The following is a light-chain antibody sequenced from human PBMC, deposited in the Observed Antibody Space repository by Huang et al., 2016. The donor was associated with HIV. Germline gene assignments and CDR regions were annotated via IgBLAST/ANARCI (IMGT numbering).Light chain of an antibody. CDR2: WAS. CDR3: QQYYDAPHT. J-gene: IGKJ2*01. V-gene: IGKV4-1*01. Sequence: DIGMTQSPDSLAVSLGERATINCKSSENLLSISKNNNYLAWYQQKPGQPPKLLIFWASTRESGVSDRFSGSGSGTDFTLTISSLGAEDVAVYYCQQYYDAPHTFGQGTKLEIK. CDR1: ENLLSISKNNNY.